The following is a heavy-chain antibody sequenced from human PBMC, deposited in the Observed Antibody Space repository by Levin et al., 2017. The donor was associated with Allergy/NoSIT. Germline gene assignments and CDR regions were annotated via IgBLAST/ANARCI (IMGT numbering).Heavy chain of an antibody. Sequence: ASVKVSCKASGYTFTSYAMHWVRQAPGQRLEWMGWINAGNGNTKYSQKFQGRVTITRDTSASTAYMELSSLRSEDTAVYYCARDTPKSSWYRELLARRNYGMDVWGQGTTVTVSS. D-gene: IGHD6-13*01. CDR1: GYTFTSYA. J-gene: IGHJ6*02. CDR3: ARDTPKSSWYRELLARRNYGMDV. V-gene: IGHV1-3*01. CDR2: INAGNGNT.